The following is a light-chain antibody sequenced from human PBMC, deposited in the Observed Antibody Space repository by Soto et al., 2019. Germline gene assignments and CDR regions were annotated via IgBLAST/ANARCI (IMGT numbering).Light chain of an antibody. J-gene: IGKJ2*01. CDR2: GSS. V-gene: IGKV3-20*01. CDR1: QTIHNNY. Sequence: EVVLTQSPGTLSLSPGERATLSCRGSQTIHNNYLAWYQQRPGQAPRLLIYGSSDRATGIPDRFSGSGAGTDFTLTSSRLEAEDFAVYYCHQYGSSPPYTVGQGTKLEI. CDR3: HQYGSSPPYT.